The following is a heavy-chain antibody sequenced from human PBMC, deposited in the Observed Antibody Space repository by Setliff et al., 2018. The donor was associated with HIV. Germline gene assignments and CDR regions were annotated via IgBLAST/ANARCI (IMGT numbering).Heavy chain of an antibody. CDR2: MYYGGTT. J-gene: IGHJ4*02. Sequence: KPSETLSLTCSASGGSITSSTYYWGWIRQPPGKGLEWIGNMYYGGTTYYNPSLVSRVTISVDTSKSHFSLRLTSLTAADTAVYYRVVRDRDFGLWSGYYQSDYWGQGTLVTVSS. CDR1: GGSITSSTYY. D-gene: IGHD3-3*01. V-gene: IGHV4-39*01. CDR3: VVRDRDFGLWSGYYQSDY.